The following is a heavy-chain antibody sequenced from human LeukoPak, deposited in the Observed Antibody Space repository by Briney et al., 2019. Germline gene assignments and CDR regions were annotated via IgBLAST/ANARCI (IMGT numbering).Heavy chain of an antibody. CDR2: IYHSGNT. V-gene: IGHV4-59*08. D-gene: IGHD2-21*02. CDR3: ARSIIVVVAAGALDI. J-gene: IGHJ3*02. Sequence: PSETLSLTCTVSGGSISTYYWSWIRQPPGKGLEWIGYIYHSGNTNSNPSLKSRVTISVDTTKNQFSLKLSSVTAADTAVYYCARSIIVVVAAGALDIWGQGTMVTVSS. CDR1: GGSISTYY.